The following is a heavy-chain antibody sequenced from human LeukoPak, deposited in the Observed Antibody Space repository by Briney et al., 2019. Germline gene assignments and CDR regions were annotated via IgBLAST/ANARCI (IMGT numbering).Heavy chain of an antibody. CDR3: AKAVGGSGSYYNVR. D-gene: IGHD3-10*01. V-gene: IGHV3-23*01. J-gene: IGHJ4*02. Sequence: GGSLRLSCAASGFTFSSYAMSWVRQAPGKGLEWVSAISGSGGSTYYADSVKGRFTISRDNSKNTLYLQMNSLRAEDTAVYYCAKAVGGSGSYYNVRWGQGTLVTVSS. CDR1: GFTFSSYA. CDR2: ISGSGGST.